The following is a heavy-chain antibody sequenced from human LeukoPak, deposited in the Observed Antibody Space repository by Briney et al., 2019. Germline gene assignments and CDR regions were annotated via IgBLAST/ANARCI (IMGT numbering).Heavy chain of an antibody. CDR3: ARGGNSYDAFDI. D-gene: IGHD4-23*01. CDR1: GFTFSRYW. J-gene: IGHJ3*02. CDR2: IYSGGST. V-gene: IGHV3-66*01. Sequence: GGSLRLSCAASGFTFSRYWMHWVRQAPGKGLEWVSVIYSGGSTYYADSVQGRFTISRDNSKNTLYLQMNSLRAEDTAVYYCARGGNSYDAFDIWGQGTMVTVSS.